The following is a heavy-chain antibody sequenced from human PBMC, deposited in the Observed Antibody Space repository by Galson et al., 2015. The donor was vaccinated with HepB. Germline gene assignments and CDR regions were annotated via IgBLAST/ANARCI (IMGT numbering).Heavy chain of an antibody. CDR2: IIPILGIA. CDR3: AASGPYCSGGSRLLDY. J-gene: IGHJ4*02. Sequence: SVKVSCKASGGTFSSYAISWVRQAPGQGLEWMGRIIPILGIANYAQKFQGRVTITADKSTSTAYMELSSLRSEDTAVYYCAASGPYCSGGSRLLDYWGQGTLVTVSS. D-gene: IGHD2-15*01. CDR1: GGTFSSYA. V-gene: IGHV1-69*04.